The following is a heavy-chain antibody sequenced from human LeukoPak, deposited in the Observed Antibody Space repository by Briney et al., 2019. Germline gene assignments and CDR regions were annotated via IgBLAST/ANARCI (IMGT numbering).Heavy chain of an antibody. Sequence: GGSLRLSCAASGFTFSNYGMSWVRQAPGKGLEWVSAISGSGVTTYYADSVKGRFTISRDNSKHTLYLQMNSLRAEDTAVYYCARGRDGYNYDYWGQGTLVTVSS. CDR1: GFTFSNYG. CDR3: ARGRDGYNYDY. V-gene: IGHV3-23*01. J-gene: IGHJ4*02. D-gene: IGHD5-24*01. CDR2: ISGSGVTT.